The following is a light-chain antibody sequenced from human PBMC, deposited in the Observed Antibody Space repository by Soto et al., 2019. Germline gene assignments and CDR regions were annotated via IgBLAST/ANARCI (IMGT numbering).Light chain of an antibody. V-gene: IGKV3-15*01. Sequence: RTLNTATLSVSAGERATLSCRASQSFSSGLAWYQQKPGQPPRLLIYDASTRATGISARFSGSGSGTEFTLTISSLQSEDFVFYHCPQYNNWPWTLRQWT. CDR2: DAS. CDR3: PQYNNWPWT. CDR1: QSFSSG. J-gene: IGKJ1*01.